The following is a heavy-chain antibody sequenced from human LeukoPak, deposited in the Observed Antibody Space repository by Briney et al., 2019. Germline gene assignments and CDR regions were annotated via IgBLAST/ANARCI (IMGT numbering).Heavy chain of an antibody. CDR3: ARATYVVVVAATYYGMDV. J-gene: IGHJ6*02. CDR1: GGSISSSNW. Sequence: SETLSLTCAVSGGSISSSNWWSWVCQPPGKGLEWIGEIYHSGSTNYNPSLKSRVTISVDKSKNQFSLKLSSVTAADTAVYYRARATYVVVVAATYYGMDVWGQGTTVTVSS. D-gene: IGHD2-15*01. V-gene: IGHV4-4*02. CDR2: IYHSGST.